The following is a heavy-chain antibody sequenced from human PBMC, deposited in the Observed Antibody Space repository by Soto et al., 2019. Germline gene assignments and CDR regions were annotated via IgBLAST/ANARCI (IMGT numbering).Heavy chain of an antibody. CDR2: IYYSGST. D-gene: IGHD3-10*01. J-gene: IGHJ4*02. CDR3: ARHQGQWFGGLYYFDY. V-gene: IGHV4-39*01. CDR1: GGSISSSSYY. Sequence: TSETLSLTCTVSGGSISSSSYYWGWIRQPPGKGLEWIGSIYYSGSTYYNPSLKSRVTISVDTSKNQFSLKLSSVTAADTAVYYCARHQGQWFGGLYYFDYWGQGTLVTVSS.